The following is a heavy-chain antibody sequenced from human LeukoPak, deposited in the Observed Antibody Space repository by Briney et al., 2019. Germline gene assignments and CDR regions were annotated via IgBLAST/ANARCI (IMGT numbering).Heavy chain of an antibody. Sequence: SETLSLTCTVSGGSISSYYWSWIRQPPGKGLEWIGYIYYSGSTNYNPSLKSRVTISVDTSKNQFSLKLSSVTAADTAVYYCARVGATVTFGWGFDYWGQGTLVTVSS. CDR3: ARVGATVTFGWGFDY. J-gene: IGHJ4*02. V-gene: IGHV4-59*08. CDR1: GGSISSYY. D-gene: IGHD4-17*01. CDR2: IYYSGST.